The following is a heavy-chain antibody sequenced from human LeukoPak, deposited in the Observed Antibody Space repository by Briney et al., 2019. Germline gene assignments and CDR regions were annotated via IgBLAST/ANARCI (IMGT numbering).Heavy chain of an antibody. CDR2: ISNDRSSV. J-gene: IGHJ4*02. V-gene: IGHV3-48*02. CDR3: ARDTDWSFDY. CDR1: GFTSSDYS. D-gene: IGHD2-21*01. Sequence: PGGSLRLSCATSGFTSSDYSMNWVRQAPGKGPEWISYISNDRSSVADSVKGRFTISRDNAENSLFLQMNSLRDEDTAVYYCARDTDWSFDYWGQGILVTVSS.